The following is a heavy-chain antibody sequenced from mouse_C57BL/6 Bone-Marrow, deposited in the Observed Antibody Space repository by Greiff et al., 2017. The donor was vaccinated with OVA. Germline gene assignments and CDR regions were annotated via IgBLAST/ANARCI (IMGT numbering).Heavy chain of an antibody. D-gene: IGHD2-4*01. CDR3: ARDYDYPLRYAMDY. Sequence: EVQLVESGGGLVQPGESLKLSCESNEYEFPSHDMSWVRKTPEKRLELVAAINSDGGSTYYPDTMERRFIISRDNTKKTLYLKMSSLRSEDTALYYCARDYDYPLRYAMDYWGQGTSVTVSS. CDR2: INSDGGST. CDR1: EYEFPSHD. J-gene: IGHJ4*01. V-gene: IGHV5-2*01.